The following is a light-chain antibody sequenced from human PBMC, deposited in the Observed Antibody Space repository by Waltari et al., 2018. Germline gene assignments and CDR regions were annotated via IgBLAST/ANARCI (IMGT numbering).Light chain of an antibody. Sequence: QSALTQPASVSGSPVQSITIPCTGTIRDVGGYNSVSWYQQHPGKAHKLIIYDVSHRPEGVSNRFSGSKSGNTASLTISGLQPEDEADYYCSSYTSSSSLRVFGGGTKLTVL. J-gene: IGLJ3*02. CDR1: IRDVGGYNS. V-gene: IGLV2-14*03. CDR2: DVS. CDR3: SSYTSSSSLRV.